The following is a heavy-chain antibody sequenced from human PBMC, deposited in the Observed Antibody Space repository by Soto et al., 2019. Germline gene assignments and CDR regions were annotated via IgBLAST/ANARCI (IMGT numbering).Heavy chain of an antibody. D-gene: IGHD6-6*01. V-gene: IGHV5-51*01. CDR2: IYPGDSDT. J-gene: IGHJ6*02. CDR3: ARHKKYSSSLYYYYGMDV. Sequence: GESLKISCKGSGYSFTSYWIGWVRQMPGKGLEWMGIIYPGDSDTRYSPSFQGQVTISADKSISTAYLQWSSLKASDTAMYYCARHKKYSSSLYYYYGMDVWGQGTTVTVS. CDR1: GYSFTSYW.